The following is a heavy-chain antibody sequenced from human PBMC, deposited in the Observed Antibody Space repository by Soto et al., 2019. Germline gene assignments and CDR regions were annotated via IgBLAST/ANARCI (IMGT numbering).Heavy chain of an antibody. J-gene: IGHJ1*01. V-gene: IGHV4-38-2*01. CDR2: ISHRGRT. CDR3: PMRLQH. D-gene: IGHD3-22*01. Sequence: PSATXSLTCSFSGGSICSAYFYCCIRQTPGEVLEYIGLISHRGRTFSNPSLNSRLTISFDTAKNEFSLNLKSVNAADTAVYYCPMRLQHWGQGTLVTVSS. CDR1: GGSICSAYF.